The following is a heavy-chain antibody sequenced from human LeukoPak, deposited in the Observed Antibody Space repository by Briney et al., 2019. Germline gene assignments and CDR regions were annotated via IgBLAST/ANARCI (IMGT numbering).Heavy chain of an antibody. V-gene: IGHV4-39*01. CDR1: GGSISSYY. CDR3: ARGDVSYYYDSSGYGVAD. D-gene: IGHD3-22*01. CDR2: IYYSGST. J-gene: IGHJ4*02. Sequence: SETLSLTCTVSGGSISSYYWGWIRQPPGKGLEWIGSIYYSGSTYYNPSLKSRVTISVDTSKNQFSLKLSSVTAADTAVYYCARGDVSYYYDSSGYGVADWGQGTLVTVSS.